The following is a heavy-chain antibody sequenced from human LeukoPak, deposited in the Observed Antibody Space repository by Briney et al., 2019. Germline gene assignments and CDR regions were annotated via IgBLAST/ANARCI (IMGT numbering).Heavy chain of an antibody. V-gene: IGHV3-15*01. CDR3: TTDLAGSYSHDY. J-gene: IGHJ4*02. CDR2: IKSKTDGGTT. CDR1: GFTFSNAW. D-gene: IGHD1-26*01. Sequence: GGSLRLSCAASGFTFSNAWMSWVRQAPGKGLEWVGRIKSKTDGGTTDYAAPVKGRFTISRDDSKNTLYLQMNSLKTEDTAVYYCTTDLAGSYSHDYWGQGTLVTVSS.